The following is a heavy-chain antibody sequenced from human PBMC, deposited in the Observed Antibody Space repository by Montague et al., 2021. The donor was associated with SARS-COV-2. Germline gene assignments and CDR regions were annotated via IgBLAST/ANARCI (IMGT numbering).Heavy chain of an antibody. CDR2: IYYSGTI. Sequence: TLSLTCTVSGASISTGAYYWIWIRQHPEKGLEWIGYIYYSGTIYYNPSLKSRGTISLDTSNNHSSLKLSSVTAADTAVYYCATASGSGSPGFHYWGQGTLVLVSS. CDR3: ATASGSGSPGFHY. CDR1: GASISTGAYY. V-gene: IGHV4-31*03. D-gene: IGHD3-10*01. J-gene: IGHJ4*02.